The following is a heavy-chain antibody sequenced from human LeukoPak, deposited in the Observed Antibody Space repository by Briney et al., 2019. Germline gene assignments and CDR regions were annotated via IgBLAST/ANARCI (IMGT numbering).Heavy chain of an antibody. CDR3: AREVDCSTTSCYALGYYGMEV. CDR1: GYTFTSYS. V-gene: IGHV1-18*01. CDR2: ISADNGNT. J-gene: IGHJ6*02. D-gene: IGHD2-2*01. Sequence: GASVKVSRKASGYTFTSYSISWVRQAPGQGLEWMGWISADNGNTKYAQKLQGRVTVTTDTSTSTAYMELRSLRSDDTAVYYCAREVDCSTTSCYALGYYGMEVWGQGTTVTVSS.